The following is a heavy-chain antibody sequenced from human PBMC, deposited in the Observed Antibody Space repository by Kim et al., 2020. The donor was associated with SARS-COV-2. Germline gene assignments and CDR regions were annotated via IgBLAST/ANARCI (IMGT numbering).Heavy chain of an antibody. J-gene: IGHJ2*01. CDR3: ARDGGVRTWYFDL. CDR1: GFTFSSYW. V-gene: IGHV3-7*01. CDR2: IKQDGSEK. Sequence: GGSLRLSCAASGFTFSSYWMSWVRQAPGKGLEWVANIKQDGSEKYYVDSVKGRFTISRDNAKNSLYLQMNSLRAEDTAVYYCARDGGVRTWYFDLWGRGTLVTVSS. D-gene: IGHD3-16*01.